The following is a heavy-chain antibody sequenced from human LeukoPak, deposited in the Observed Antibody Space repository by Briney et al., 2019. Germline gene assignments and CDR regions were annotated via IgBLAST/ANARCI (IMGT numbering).Heavy chain of an antibody. V-gene: IGHV1-69*05. CDR1: GGTFSSYA. CDR3: AKDYYDSSGYFDY. J-gene: IGHJ4*02. CDR2: IIPIFGTT. D-gene: IGHD3-22*01. Sequence: SSVMVSCKASGGTFSSYAITWVRQAPGQGLEWMGRIIPIFGTTNYAQKLQGRVTITTDESTSTAYMELSSLRSEDTAVYYCAKDYYDSSGYFDYWGQGTLVTVSS.